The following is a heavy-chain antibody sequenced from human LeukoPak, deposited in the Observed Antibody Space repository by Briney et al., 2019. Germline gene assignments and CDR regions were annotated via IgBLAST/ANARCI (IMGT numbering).Heavy chain of an antibody. Sequence: GGALRLSXAASGFTFSRYWMNWVRQAPGKGLVGVSRIKNDGSSTTYADFVKGRFAISRDNAKNTLYLQINSLRADDTAVYYCARDSSSYGVGYFDYWGQGTLVTASS. V-gene: IGHV3-74*01. D-gene: IGHD3-16*01. CDR1: GFTFSRYW. CDR2: IKNDGSST. CDR3: ARDSSSYGVGYFDY. J-gene: IGHJ4*02.